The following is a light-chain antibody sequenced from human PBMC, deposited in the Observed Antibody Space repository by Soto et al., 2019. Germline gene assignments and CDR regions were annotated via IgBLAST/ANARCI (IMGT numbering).Light chain of an antibody. CDR1: SPNIGPGFD. V-gene: IGLV1-40*01. Sequence: QSVLTQPPSVSGALGQTVAISCTGSSPNIGPGFDVHWYQQLPGTAPKLVLYGNTNRPSGVPDRFSGSRSGSSASLAITGLQAEDEADYYCQSYDSGLTGTVFGTGTKVTVL. CDR2: GNT. CDR3: QSYDSGLTGTV. J-gene: IGLJ1*01.